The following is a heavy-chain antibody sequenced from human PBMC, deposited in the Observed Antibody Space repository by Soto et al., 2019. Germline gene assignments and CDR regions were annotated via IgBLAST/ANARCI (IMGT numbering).Heavy chain of an antibody. CDR1: GFTFSSYA. CDR2: ISGGGDST. CDR3: ANLRDFVVLPAGILDY. J-gene: IGHJ4*02. D-gene: IGHD2-8*01. V-gene: IGHV3-23*01. Sequence: EVQLLESGGGLVQPGGSLRLTCAASGFTFSSYAISWIRLSPGKGLEWVSVISGGGDSTYYTPSVKGRFTISRDDFNNTLYLQMNSLRTEDTAIYYCANLRDFVVLPAGILDYWGPGTLVTVSS.